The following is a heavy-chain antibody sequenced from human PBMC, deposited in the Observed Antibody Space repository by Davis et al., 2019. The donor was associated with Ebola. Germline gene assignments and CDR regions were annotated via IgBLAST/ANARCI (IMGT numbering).Heavy chain of an antibody. CDR2: ISSSSSYI. CDR1: GFTFSSYS. D-gene: IGHD3-22*01. CDR3: ARVEYYYDINGYASKDY. J-gene: IGHJ4*02. V-gene: IGHV3-21*01. Sequence: GESLKISCAASGFTFSSYSMNWVHQAPGKGLEWVSSISSSSSYIYYADSVKGRFTISRDNAKNSLYLQMNSLRAEDTAVYYCARVEYYYDINGYASKDYWGQGTLVTVSS.